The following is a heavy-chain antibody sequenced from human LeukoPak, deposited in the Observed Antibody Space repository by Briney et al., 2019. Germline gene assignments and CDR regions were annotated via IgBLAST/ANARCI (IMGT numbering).Heavy chain of an antibody. V-gene: IGHV4-59*01. CDR1: GGSISIYY. Sequence: KPSETLSLTCTVSGGSISIYYWSWIRQPPGKGLEWIGYIYNSGSTIYNPSLKSRVTISEDTSKNQLSLKLTSVTAADTAVYYCVRDRELTYWGQGTLVTVSS. J-gene: IGHJ4*02. D-gene: IGHD1-26*01. CDR2: IYNSGST. CDR3: VRDRELTY.